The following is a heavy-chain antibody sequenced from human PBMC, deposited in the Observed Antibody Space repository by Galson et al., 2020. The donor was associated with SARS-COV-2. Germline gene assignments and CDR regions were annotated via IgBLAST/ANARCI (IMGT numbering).Heavy chain of an antibody. Sequence: SETLSLTCTVSGGSISSGGYYWSWIRQHPGKGLEWIGYIYYSGSTYYNPSLKSRVTISVNTSKNQFSLKLSSVTAADTAVYYCARKLAVEVEPLAPQPYWYFDLWGRGTLVTVSS. CDR1: GGSISSGGYY. V-gene: IGHV4-31*03. CDR3: ARKLAVEVEPLAPQPYWYFDL. D-gene: IGHD2-15*01. J-gene: IGHJ2*01. CDR2: IYYSGST.